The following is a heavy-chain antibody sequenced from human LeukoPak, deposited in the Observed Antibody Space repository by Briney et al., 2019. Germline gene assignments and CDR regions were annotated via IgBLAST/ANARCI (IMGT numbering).Heavy chain of an antibody. CDR2: TYQRSKWYN. CDR1: GDSVSINSAA. J-gene: IGHJ4*02. CDR3: ARSPSPYSSGWYFDY. D-gene: IGHD6-19*01. Sequence: SQTLSLTCAISGDSVSINSAAWYWIRQSPSRGLEWLGRTYQRSKWYNDYAVSVKSRITLNPDISKNQFSLQLNSVTPEDTAVYYCARSPSPYSSGWYFDYWGQGTLVTVSS. V-gene: IGHV6-1*01.